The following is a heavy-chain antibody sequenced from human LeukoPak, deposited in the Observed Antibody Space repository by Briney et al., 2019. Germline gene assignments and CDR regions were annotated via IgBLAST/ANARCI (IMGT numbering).Heavy chain of an antibody. CDR2: ISSSGSTI. V-gene: IGHV3-48*03. J-gene: IGHJ6*03. D-gene: IGHD6-19*01. Sequence: GGSLRLSCAASGFTFSSYAMSWVRQAPGKGLEWVSYISSSGSTIYHADSVKGRFTISRDNAKNSLYLQMNSLRAEDTAVYYCAREYSSGWYYYYMDVWGKGTTVTISS. CDR3: AREYSSGWYYYYMDV. CDR1: GFTFSSYA.